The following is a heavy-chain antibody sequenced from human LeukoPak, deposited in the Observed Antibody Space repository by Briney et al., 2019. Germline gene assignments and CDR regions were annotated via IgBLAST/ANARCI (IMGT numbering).Heavy chain of an antibody. CDR1: GGTFSSYA. Sequence: SVKVSCKASGGTFSSYAISWVRQAPGQGLEWMGGIIPIFGTANYAQKFQGGVTITTDESTSTAYMELSSLRSEDTAVYYCARDRDGYNFRDAFDIWGQGTMVTVSS. J-gene: IGHJ3*02. CDR2: IIPIFGTA. D-gene: IGHD5-24*01. CDR3: ARDRDGYNFRDAFDI. V-gene: IGHV1-69*05.